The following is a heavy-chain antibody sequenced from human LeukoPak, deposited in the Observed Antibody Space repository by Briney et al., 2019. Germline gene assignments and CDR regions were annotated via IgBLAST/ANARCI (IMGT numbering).Heavy chain of an antibody. CDR2: IWYDASNK. D-gene: IGHD3-16*01. CDR1: GFTFSSYW. Sequence: GGSLRLSCAASGFTFSSYWMNWVRQAPGKGLEWVAVIWYDASNKYYADSVKGRFTISRDNSKNTLYLQMNSLRAEDTAVYYCARWGDNKILDYWGQGTLVTVSS. J-gene: IGHJ4*02. V-gene: IGHV3-33*08. CDR3: ARWGDNKILDY.